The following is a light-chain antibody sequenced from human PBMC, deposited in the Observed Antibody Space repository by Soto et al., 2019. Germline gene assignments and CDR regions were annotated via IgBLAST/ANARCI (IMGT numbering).Light chain of an antibody. J-gene: IGLJ1*01. CDR2: EVT. CDR3: SSYTSSSRYV. Sequence: QSALTQPASVSGSPGQSITISCAGTSSDVGGYNYISWYQQHPGKAPKLMIYEVTNRPSGVSNRFSGSTSGNTAPLTISGLQAEDEDDYYCSSYTSSSRYVFGTGTKLTVL. V-gene: IGLV2-14*01. CDR1: SSDVGGYNY.